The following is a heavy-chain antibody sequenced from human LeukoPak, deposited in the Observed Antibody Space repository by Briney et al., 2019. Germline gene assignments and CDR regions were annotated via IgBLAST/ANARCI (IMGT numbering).Heavy chain of an antibody. J-gene: IGHJ4*02. CDR2: IYYSGST. D-gene: IGHD2-21*02. Sequence: SETLSLTCAVYGGSFSVYYWSWIRQPPGKGLEWIGYIYYSGSTNYNPSLKSRVTISVDTSKNQFSLKLSSVTAADTAVYYCATQTCGGDCYSWAPFDYWGQGTLVTVSS. V-gene: IGHV4-59*01. CDR3: ATQTCGGDCYSWAPFDY. CDR1: GGSFSVYY.